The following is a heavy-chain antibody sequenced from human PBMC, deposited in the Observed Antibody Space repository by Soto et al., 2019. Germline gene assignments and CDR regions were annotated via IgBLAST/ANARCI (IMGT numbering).Heavy chain of an antibody. CDR3: ARHGSSTAFDY. J-gene: IGHJ4*02. Sequence: ASVKVSCKVSGYTLTELSMHWVRQAPGKGLEWMGCISVDYGNINYAQKFQGRFTMTRDTSTNTAYMELRSLRSDDTAVYYCARHGSSTAFDYWGQGALVTVSS. V-gene: IGHV1-24*01. CDR1: GYTLTELS. CDR2: ISVDYGNI. D-gene: IGHD5-12*01.